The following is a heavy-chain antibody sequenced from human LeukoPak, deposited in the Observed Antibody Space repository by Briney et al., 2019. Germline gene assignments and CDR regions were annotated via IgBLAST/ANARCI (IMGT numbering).Heavy chain of an antibody. CDR2: XXXXXGET. J-gene: IGHJ4*02. CDR3: ATAADSYYYDSSGYPRPFDY. V-gene: IGHV1-24*01. D-gene: IGHD3-22*01. Sequence: XTXLSXHWVRQAXGKXREWMGGXXXXXGETIYAQKFQGRVTMTEDTSTDTAYMELSSLRSEDTAVYYCATAADSYYYDSSGYPRPFDYWGQGTLVTVSS. CDR1: XTXLS.